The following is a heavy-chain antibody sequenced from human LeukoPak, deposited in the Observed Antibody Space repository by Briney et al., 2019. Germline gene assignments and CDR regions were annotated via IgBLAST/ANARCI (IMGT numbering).Heavy chain of an antibody. Sequence: SETLSLTCTVSGGSISSGGYYWIWIRQHPGKGLEWIVYIYYSRTSHYNPSLKSRVSISVDTSKNQFSLKLSSVTAADTAVYYCAREIALPSGSFHFDYWGPGTLVTVSS. V-gene: IGHV4-31*03. J-gene: IGHJ4*02. CDR1: GGSISSGGYY. CDR3: AREIALPSGSFHFDY. D-gene: IGHD3-10*01. CDR2: IYYSRTS.